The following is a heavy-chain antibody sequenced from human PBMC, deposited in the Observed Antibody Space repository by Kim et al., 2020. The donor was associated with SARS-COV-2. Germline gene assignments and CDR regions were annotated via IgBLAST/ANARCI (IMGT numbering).Heavy chain of an antibody. CDR2: GRT. CDR3: AKDNYAGNY. V-gene: IGHV3-23*01. Sequence: GRTSHADVVKGRFTISRDNSKITLYQQMNSLRAEDTAVYYCAKDNYAGNYGGQGTLVTVSS. J-gene: IGHJ4*02. D-gene: IGHD2-2*01.